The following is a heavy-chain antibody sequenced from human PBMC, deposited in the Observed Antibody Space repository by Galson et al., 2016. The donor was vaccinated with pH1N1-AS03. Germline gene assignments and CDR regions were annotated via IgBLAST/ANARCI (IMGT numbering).Heavy chain of an antibody. Sequence: SVKVSCKASGGTFGNYAISWMRQAPGQGLEWMGGIHPIFGTPSYAQKFQGRLTVTADDSTSAAYMELSSLTSEDTAIYYCARDRHYDSSGRDFYESEHWGEGTLVIVSS. CDR1: GGTFGNYA. CDR2: IHPIFGTP. CDR3: ARDRHYDSSGRDFYESEH. J-gene: IGHJ4*02. D-gene: IGHD3-22*01. V-gene: IGHV1-69*13.